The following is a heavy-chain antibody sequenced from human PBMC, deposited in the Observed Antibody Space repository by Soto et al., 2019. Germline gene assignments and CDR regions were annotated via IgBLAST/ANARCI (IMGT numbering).Heavy chain of an antibody. D-gene: IGHD5-12*01. CDR3: AKDVSGYDIYYYYGMDV. Sequence: GGSLRLSCVASGFTFSSYAMSWVRQAPGKGLEWVSAISGSGGSTYYADSVKGRFTISRDNSKNTLYLQMNSLRAEDTAVYYCAKDVSGYDIYYYYGMDVWGQGTTVTVSS. J-gene: IGHJ6*02. CDR1: GFTFSSYA. V-gene: IGHV3-23*01. CDR2: ISGSGGST.